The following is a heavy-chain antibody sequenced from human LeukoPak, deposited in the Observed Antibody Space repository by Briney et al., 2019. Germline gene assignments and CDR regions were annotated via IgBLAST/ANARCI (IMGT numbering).Heavy chain of an antibody. CDR1: GGTFSSYS. CDR2: IIPIIGIA. J-gene: IGHJ4*02. V-gene: IGHV1-69*04. Sequence: SVKVSCKSSGGTFSSYSISWVRQAPGQGLEWMGRIIPIIGIASYAQKFQGRVTITADKSTSTAYMELSSLRPEDTAVYYCARDLMTTVTLLFDYWGQGTLVTVSS. CDR3: ARDLMTTVTLLFDY. D-gene: IGHD4-17*01.